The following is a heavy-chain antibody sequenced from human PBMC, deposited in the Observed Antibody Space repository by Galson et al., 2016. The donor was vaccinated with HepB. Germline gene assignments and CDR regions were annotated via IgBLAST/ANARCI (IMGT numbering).Heavy chain of an antibody. V-gene: IGHV3-30*09. D-gene: IGHD2-21*01. Sequence: SLRLSCAASGFTLNNYALNWVRQAPGKGLEWVALISYDGSNRYYGDPARGRFAISRDTSKNTVYLQMNSLRAEDTAVYYCAKELWLFRHPGVGYLDYWGQGTLVTVSS. CDR1: GFTLNNYA. J-gene: IGHJ4*02. CDR3: AKELWLFRHPGVGYLDY. CDR2: ISYDGSNR.